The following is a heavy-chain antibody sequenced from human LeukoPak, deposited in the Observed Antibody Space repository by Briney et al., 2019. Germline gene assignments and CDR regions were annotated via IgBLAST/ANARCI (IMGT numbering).Heavy chain of an antibody. CDR2: ISSSSSTI. CDR3: ARDVLYYYDSSGYYTLGFDL. CDR1: GFTFSSYS. J-gene: IGHJ2*01. V-gene: IGHV3-48*04. D-gene: IGHD3-22*01. Sequence: GGSLRLSCAASGFTFSSYSMNWVRQAPGKGLEWVSYISSSSSTIYYADSVKGRFTISRDNAKNSLYLQMNSLRAEDTAVYYCARDVLYYYDSSGYYTLGFDLWGRGTLVTVSS.